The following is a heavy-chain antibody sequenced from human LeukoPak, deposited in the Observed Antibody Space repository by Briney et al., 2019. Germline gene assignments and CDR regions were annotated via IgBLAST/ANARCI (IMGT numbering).Heavy chain of an antibody. Sequence: GGSLRLSCAASGFTFSSYAMSWVRQAPGKGLEWVSAISGSGGSTYYADSVKGRFTISRDNSKNTLYLQMNSLRAEDTAVYYCATTDYYDSSGYYYEYFQHWGQGTLVTVSS. V-gene: IGHV3-23*01. J-gene: IGHJ1*01. D-gene: IGHD3-22*01. CDR3: ATTDYYDSSGYYYEYFQH. CDR1: GFTFSSYA. CDR2: ISGSGGST.